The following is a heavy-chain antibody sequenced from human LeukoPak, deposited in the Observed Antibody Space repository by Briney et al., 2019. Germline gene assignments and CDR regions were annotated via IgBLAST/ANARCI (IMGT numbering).Heavy chain of an antibody. CDR1: GVSINTCCYY. D-gene: IGHD5-18*01. CDR2: KYYSGST. CDR3: ARGRSYGFDFDS. V-gene: IGHV4-61*01. J-gene: IGHJ4*02. Sequence: SETLSLTCDVSGVSINTCCYYWTWIRQPPGKGLEWIGYKYYSGSTRYNSSLRSRLTISLDTSKNQFSLRLTSVTAADTAVYYCARGRSYGFDFDSWGPGALVIVSS.